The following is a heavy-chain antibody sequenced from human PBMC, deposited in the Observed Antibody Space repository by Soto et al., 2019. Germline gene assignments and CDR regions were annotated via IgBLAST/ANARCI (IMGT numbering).Heavy chain of an antibody. CDR3: AKDRNYYDSSGYLFFDY. CDR2: ISYDGSNK. D-gene: IGHD3-22*01. Sequence: LRLSCAASVFTFSSYGMHWVRQAPGKGLEWVAVISYDGSNKYYADSVKGRFTISRDNSKNTLYLQMNSLRAEDTAVYYCAKDRNYYDSSGYLFFDYWGQGTLVTVSS. J-gene: IGHJ4*02. CDR1: VFTFSSYG. V-gene: IGHV3-30*18.